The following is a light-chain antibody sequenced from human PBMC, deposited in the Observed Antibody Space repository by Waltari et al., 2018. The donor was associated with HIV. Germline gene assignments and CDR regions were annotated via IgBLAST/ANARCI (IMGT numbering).Light chain of an antibody. V-gene: IGLV2-23*02. Sequence: QSALTQPASVSGSPGQSISISCTGPSNDVGIYDLVSWYQHHPGKAPKLVIYEVTKRPSGVSNRFSGSKSGNSASLTISGLQAEDEADYFCCSYAGSVTYWVFGGGTKVTVL. J-gene: IGLJ3*02. CDR3: CSYAGSVTYWV. CDR1: SNDVGIYDL. CDR2: EVT.